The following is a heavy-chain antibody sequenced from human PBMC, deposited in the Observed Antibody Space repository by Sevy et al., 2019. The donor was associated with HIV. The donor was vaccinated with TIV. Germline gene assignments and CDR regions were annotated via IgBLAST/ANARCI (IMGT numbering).Heavy chain of an antibody. V-gene: IGHV4-59*01. Sequence: SETLSLTCTVSGDAISGYYLNWIRQPPGKGLEWIGYIYYSGSTNYNPSLQSRVTISEDTSKNQFSLKLTTVTATDTAVYYCARPYSNYYDAMDVWGQGTTVTISS. D-gene: IGHD1-26*01. J-gene: IGHJ6*02. CDR2: IYYSGST. CDR1: GDAISGYY. CDR3: ARPYSNYYDAMDV.